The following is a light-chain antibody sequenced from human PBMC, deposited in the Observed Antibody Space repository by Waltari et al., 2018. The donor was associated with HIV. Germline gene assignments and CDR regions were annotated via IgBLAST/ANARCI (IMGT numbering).Light chain of an antibody. CDR1: QDVGNW. V-gene: IGKV1-12*01. J-gene: IGKJ4*01. Sequence: DIRVTQSPSSVSASAGDRVTITCRASQDVGNWLAWYQQKPRKAPELLIHDISTLQSGVPSRFRGSGSGTDFTLTISSLQPEDIATYYCQQANIFPLTFGGGTKVEIK. CDR2: DIS. CDR3: QQANIFPLT.